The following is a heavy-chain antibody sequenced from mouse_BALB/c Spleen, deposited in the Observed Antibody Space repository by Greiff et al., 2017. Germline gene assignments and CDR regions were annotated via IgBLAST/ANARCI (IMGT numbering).Heavy chain of an antibody. CDR3: ARSSYGSSYKNYFDY. CDR1: GFTFSSFG. D-gene: IGHD1-1*01. Sequence: EVQLQESGGGLVQPGGSRKLSCAASGFTFSSFGMHWVRQAPEKGLEWVAYISSGSSTIYYADTVKGRFTISRDNPKNTLFLQMTSLRSEDTAMYYCARSSYGSSYKNYFDYWGQGTTLTVSS. J-gene: IGHJ2*01. V-gene: IGHV5-17*02. CDR2: ISSGSSTI.